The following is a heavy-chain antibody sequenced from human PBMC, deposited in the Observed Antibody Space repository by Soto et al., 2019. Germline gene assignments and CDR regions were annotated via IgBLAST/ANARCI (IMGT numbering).Heavy chain of an antibody. CDR1: GFTFSSYS. D-gene: IGHD3-3*01. CDR2: ISSSSSYI. J-gene: IGHJ6*02. CDR3: ARVPEDFWSGYFYGMDV. Sequence: LGLSCAASGFTFSSYSMNWVRHAPGKGLEWVSSISSSSSYIYYADSVKGRFTISRDNAKNSLYLQMNSLRAEDTAVYYCARVPEDFWSGYFYGMDVWGQGTTVTVSS. V-gene: IGHV3-21*01.